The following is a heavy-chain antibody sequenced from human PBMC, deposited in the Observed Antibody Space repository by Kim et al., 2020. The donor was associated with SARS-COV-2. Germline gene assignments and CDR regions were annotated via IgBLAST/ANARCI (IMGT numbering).Heavy chain of an antibody. Sequence: SETLSLTCTVSGGSVSSSGYYWGWIRQPPGKGLEWIGNIYYTGSTYYNPSLKSRVTISVDTCKNQFSLKLSSLTAADTAVYYCARLEYSSSSRLFDPWGQGTLVTVSA. CDR3: ARLEYSSSSRLFDP. CDR1: GGSVSSSGYY. D-gene: IGHD6-6*01. V-gene: IGHV4-39*01. CDR2: IYYTGST. J-gene: IGHJ5*02.